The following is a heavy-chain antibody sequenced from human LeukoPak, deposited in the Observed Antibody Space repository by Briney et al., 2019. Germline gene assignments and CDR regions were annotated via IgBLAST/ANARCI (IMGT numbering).Heavy chain of an antibody. CDR3: AKGGKWDVTPFDY. Sequence: GVSLRLSCAASGFTLTSYSMNWVRQAPGKGLEWVSTISGGGGSAYYADSVKGRFTISRDNSKNTLYLQVNSLRAEDTAVYYCAKGGKWDVTPFDYWGQGTLVTVSS. CDR2: ISGGGGSA. J-gene: IGHJ4*02. V-gene: IGHV3-23*01. CDR1: GFTLTSYS. D-gene: IGHD1-26*01.